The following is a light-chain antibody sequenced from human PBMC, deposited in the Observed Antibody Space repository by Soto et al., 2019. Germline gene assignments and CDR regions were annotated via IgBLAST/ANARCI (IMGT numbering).Light chain of an antibody. CDR1: KAMGVS. CDR3: QQLNSYPLT. V-gene: IGKV1-9*01. J-gene: IGKJ4*01. CDR2: GAS. Sequence: IQLTQSPSSLSSSVVESVAITCRASKAMGVSFAWYLQKPGKVAEVLVYGASTLQNGVPSRFSGSGSGTDFTLTIRSLQPEDFATYYCQQLNSYPLTFGGGTKVDIK.